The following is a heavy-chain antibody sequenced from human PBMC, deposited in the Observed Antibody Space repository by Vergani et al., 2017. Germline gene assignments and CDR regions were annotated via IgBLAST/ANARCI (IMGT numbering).Heavy chain of an antibody. CDR3: TTAWGLYYLHGEYFQY. CDR1: GFTFDTYT. V-gene: IGHV3-23*01. D-gene: IGHD3-10*01. CDR2: ISSGGGGI. J-gene: IGHJ1*01. Sequence: EVQLLESGGGLVQPEGSRRLSCAGAGFTFDTYTMAYVRQAPGKGLEWVPTISSGGGGIFYADSVKGRFTISRDNSKNTLFLQMNSLKDEDTAVYYCTTAWGLYYLHGEYFQYLGRGNLVSVSS.